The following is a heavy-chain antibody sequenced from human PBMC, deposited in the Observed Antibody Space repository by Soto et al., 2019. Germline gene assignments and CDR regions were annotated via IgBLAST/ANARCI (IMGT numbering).Heavy chain of an antibody. CDR1: GGTFSSYA. Sequence: QVQLVQSGAEVKKPGSSVKVSCKASGGTFSSYAISWVRQAPGQGLEWMGGIIPIFGTANYAQKFQGRVTITADASTSTAYMELSSLRSADTAVYYCASHGLRAARRDYYYYGMDVWGQGTTVTVSS. V-gene: IGHV1-69*12. CDR2: IIPIFGTA. D-gene: IGHD6-6*01. CDR3: ASHGLRAARRDYYYYGMDV. J-gene: IGHJ6*02.